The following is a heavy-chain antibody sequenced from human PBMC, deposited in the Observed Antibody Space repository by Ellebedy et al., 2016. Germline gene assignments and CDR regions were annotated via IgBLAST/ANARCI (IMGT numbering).Heavy chain of an antibody. CDR3: VQDERLWRLDY. CDR1: GFTFSNFW. Sequence: GGSLRLSCAASGFTFSNFWMHWVRQAPGKGLVWVSRINEEGSDAMYADSVKGRFTISKDNAKNTVYLQMNSLRDEDTAVYYCVQDERLWRLDYWGQGTPVTVSS. CDR2: INEEGSDA. V-gene: IGHV3-74*03. D-gene: IGHD2-21*01. J-gene: IGHJ4*02.